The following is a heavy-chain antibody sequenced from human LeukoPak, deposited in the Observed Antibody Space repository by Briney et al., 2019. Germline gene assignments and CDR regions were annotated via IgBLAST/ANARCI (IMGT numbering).Heavy chain of an antibody. CDR1: GFTINSYW. J-gene: IGHJ4*02. V-gene: IGHV3-7*01. D-gene: IGHD3-10*01. CDR2: IKQDGSEK. CDR3: ARCKWFGELSTRYFDY. Sequence: GGSLRLSCVASGFTINSYWMNWVRQAPGKGLEWVANIKQDGSEKKYVDSVKGRFTISRDNAKNTLYLQMNSLRAEDTAVYYCARCKWFGELSTRYFDYWGQGTLVTVSS.